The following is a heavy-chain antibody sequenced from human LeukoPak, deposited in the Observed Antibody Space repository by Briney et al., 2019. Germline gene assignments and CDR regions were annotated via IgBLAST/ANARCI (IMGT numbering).Heavy chain of an antibody. CDR3: ARGPNSRDGNNYDY. CDR2: IYYSGST. J-gene: IGHJ4*02. Sequence: PSETLSLTCTVSGGSITSYYWRWIRQPPGKGLEWIGYIYYSGSTNYNPSLKSRLTISVDTARNQFSLRLSSVTAADTAVYYCARGPNSRDGNNYDYWGQGTLVTVSS. D-gene: IGHD5-24*01. CDR1: GGSITSYY. V-gene: IGHV4-59*01.